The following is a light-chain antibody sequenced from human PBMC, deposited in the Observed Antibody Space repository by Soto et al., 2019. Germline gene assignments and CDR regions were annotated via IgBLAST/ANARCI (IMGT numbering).Light chain of an antibody. CDR2: GAS. CDR1: QSVSSSY. J-gene: IGKJ1*01. CDR3: QQYGTSPWT. V-gene: IGKV3-20*01. Sequence: EIVLTQSPGTLSLSPGERATLSCRASQSVSSSYLAWYQQKPGQAPRLLIYGASSRATGIPDPFSGSGSGTDFTLTISRLEPEDFAVYYCQQYGTSPWTFGQGTNIEIK.